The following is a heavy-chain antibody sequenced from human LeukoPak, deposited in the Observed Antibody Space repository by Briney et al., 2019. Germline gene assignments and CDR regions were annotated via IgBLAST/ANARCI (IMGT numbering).Heavy chain of an antibody. J-gene: IGHJ6*03. V-gene: IGHV4-30-4*01. CDR1: GGSISSGDYY. Sequence: SQTLSLTCTVSGGSISSGDYYWSWIRQPPGKGLEWIGYIYTSGSTNYNPSLKSRVTISVDTSKNQFSLKLSSVTAADTAVYYCARSVPRNYYYYMDVWGKGTTVTVSS. CDR3: ARSVPRNYYYYMDV. CDR2: IYTSGST.